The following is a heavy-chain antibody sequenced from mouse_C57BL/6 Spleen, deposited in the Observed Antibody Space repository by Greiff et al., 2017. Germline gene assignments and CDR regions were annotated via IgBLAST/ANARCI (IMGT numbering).Heavy chain of an antibody. V-gene: IGHV1-55*01. CDR1: GFTFNGYW. Sequence: QVHVKQPGAELVKPGASVKMSCKASGFTFNGYWITWVKQRPEQGLEWIGGIYPGDGGTNYKAKFKGKATLTVDTSSSTAYMQLSSLTSEDSAVYYCARKGGISTTFDYWGQGTPLTVSS. CDR3: ARKGGISTTFDY. D-gene: IGHD1-1*01. CDR2: IYPGDGGT. J-gene: IGHJ2*01.